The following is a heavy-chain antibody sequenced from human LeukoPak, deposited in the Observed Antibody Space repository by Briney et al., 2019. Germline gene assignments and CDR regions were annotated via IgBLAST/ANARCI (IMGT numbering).Heavy chain of an antibody. V-gene: IGHV3-21*01. J-gene: IGHJ4*02. CDR3: AKEDSIELDFDY. D-gene: IGHD2-8*01. CDR1: GFTFSSHS. CDR2: IGSSSSSI. Sequence: GGSLRLSCAASGFTFSSHSMNWVRQAPGKGLEWVSSIGSSSSSIYYADSVKGRLTISRDNAKNSLYLQMNSLRAEDTAVYYCAKEDSIELDFDYWGQGTLVTVSS.